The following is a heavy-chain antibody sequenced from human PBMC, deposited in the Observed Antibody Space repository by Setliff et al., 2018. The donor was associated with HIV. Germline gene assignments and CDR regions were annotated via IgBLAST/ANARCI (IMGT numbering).Heavy chain of an antibody. J-gene: IGHJ4*02. CDR1: GSSFSTYW. CDR2: IDPGDSDT. CDR3: ARQRPPGYSSPYTIEY. V-gene: IGHV5-51*01. Sequence: PGESLKISCKTSGSSFSTYWIAWVRQVPGKGLEWMGIIDPGDSDTRYTPSYQGRIIMSIDRFRSTAYLQWRSLTPSDSALYYCARQRPPGYSSPYTIEYWGQGTLVTVSS. D-gene: IGHD6-13*01.